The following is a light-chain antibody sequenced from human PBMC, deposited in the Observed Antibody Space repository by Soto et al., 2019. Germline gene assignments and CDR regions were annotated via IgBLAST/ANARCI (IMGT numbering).Light chain of an antibody. CDR1: SSDVGGYNY. CDR2: VVS. CDR3: DSYTSGSSYV. V-gene: IGLV2-14*01. Sequence: QSALTQPASVSGSPGQSITISCTGTSSDVGGYNYVSWYQQHPGKAPKLMIYVVSYRPSGVSDRFSGSKSGNTASLTISGLQSEDEADYYCDSYTSGSSYVFGTGTKVTVL. J-gene: IGLJ1*01.